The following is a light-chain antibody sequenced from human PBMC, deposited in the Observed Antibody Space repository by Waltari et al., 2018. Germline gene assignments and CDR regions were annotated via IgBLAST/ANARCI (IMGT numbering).Light chain of an antibody. CDR2: DNT. Sequence: QSVLTQPPSVSGAPGQRVIISCTGSLSNIGAGYAVTLHQQLPGTAPKVHISDNTKRPSGVPDRCSGAKSGASASLAITGLRPEDEADYYCQSYDTTFVGFGAGTKLTVL. CDR3: QSYDTTFVG. V-gene: IGLV1-40*01. CDR1: LSNIGAGYA. J-gene: IGLJ2*01.